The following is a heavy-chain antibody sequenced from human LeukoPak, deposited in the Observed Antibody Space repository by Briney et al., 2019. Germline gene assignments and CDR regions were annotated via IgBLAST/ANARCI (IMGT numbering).Heavy chain of an antibody. V-gene: IGHV4-34*01. Sequence: SETLSLTCTVSGGSLSSYYWSWIRQPPGKGLEWIGELNHSGSTNYNPSLKSRVTISVDTSKNQFSLKLSSVTAADTAVYYCARARGAVAIDYWGQGTLVTVSS. CDR3: ARARGAVAIDY. D-gene: IGHD6-19*01. CDR2: LNHSGST. J-gene: IGHJ4*02. CDR1: GGSLSSYY.